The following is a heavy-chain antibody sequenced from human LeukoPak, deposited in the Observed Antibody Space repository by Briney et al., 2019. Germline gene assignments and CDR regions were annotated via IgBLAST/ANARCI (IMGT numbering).Heavy chain of an antibody. CDR2: INAGGHVI. J-gene: IGHJ4*02. CDR3: ARDEGGDQDFDY. CDR1: GFTFTSYG. Sequence: PGGSLRLSCVASGFTFTSYGMTWVRQAPGKGLEWVSHINAGGHVISYADSVKGRFTISRDNAGSSLSLQMNSLRAEDTAVYYCARDEGGDQDFDYWGQGTLVIVSS. D-gene: IGHD2-21*01. V-gene: IGHV3-48*03.